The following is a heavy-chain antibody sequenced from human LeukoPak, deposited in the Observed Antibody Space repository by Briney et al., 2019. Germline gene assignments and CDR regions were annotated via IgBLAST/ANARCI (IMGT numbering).Heavy chain of an antibody. CDR2: ISSRGSAI. V-gene: IGHV3-48*03. D-gene: IGHD1-1*01. CDR1: GFTFSSYE. Sequence: PGGSLRLSCAASGFTFSSYEMNWVRQAPGKGLEWVSYISSRGSAIYYADSVKGRFTISRDNAKNSLYLQMNSLRADDTAVYYCARGGHDPGIPFDIWGQGTMDTVSS. J-gene: IGHJ3*02. CDR3: ARGGHDPGIPFDI.